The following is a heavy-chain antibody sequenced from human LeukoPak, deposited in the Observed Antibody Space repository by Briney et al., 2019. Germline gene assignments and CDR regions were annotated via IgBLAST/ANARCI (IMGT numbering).Heavy chain of an antibody. CDR1: GFTFSSYG. Sequence: PGGSLRLSCAASGFTFSSYGMSWVRQAPGKGLEWVSAISGSGDSTYYGDSVKGRFTISRDNSKNTLYLQTNSLRAEDTAVYYCAKTRPLDSSSWSHGDDWGQGTLVTVSS. D-gene: IGHD6-13*01. J-gene: IGHJ4*02. CDR2: ISGSGDST. CDR3: AKTRPLDSSSWSHGDD. V-gene: IGHV3-23*01.